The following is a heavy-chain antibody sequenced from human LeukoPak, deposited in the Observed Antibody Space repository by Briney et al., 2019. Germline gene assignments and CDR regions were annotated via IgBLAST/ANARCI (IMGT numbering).Heavy chain of an antibody. D-gene: IGHD6-19*01. CDR3: ARASRTGIAVAGDDY. CDR1: GGTFSSYA. CDR2: IIPILGIA. Sequence: SVKVSCKASGGTFSSYAISWVRQAPGQGLEWMGRIIPILGIANYAQKFQGRVTITADKSTSTAYMELSSLRSEDTAVYYCARASRTGIAVAGDDYWGQGPLSPSPQ. J-gene: IGHJ4*02. V-gene: IGHV1-69*04.